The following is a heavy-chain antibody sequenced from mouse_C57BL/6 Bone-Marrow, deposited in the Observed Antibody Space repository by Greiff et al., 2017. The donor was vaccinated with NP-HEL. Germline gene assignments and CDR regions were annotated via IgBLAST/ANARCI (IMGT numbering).Heavy chain of an antibody. V-gene: IGHV5-9*01. CDR2: ISGGGGNT. Sequence: EVMLVESGGGLVKPGGSLKLSCAASGFTFSSYTMSWVRQTPEKRLEWVATISGGGGNTYYPDSVKGRFTISRDNANNTLYLQMSSLRSEDTALYYCARYDYDEDYFDYWGQGTTLTVSS. CDR3: ARYDYDEDYFDY. CDR1: GFTFSSYT. D-gene: IGHD2-4*01. J-gene: IGHJ2*01.